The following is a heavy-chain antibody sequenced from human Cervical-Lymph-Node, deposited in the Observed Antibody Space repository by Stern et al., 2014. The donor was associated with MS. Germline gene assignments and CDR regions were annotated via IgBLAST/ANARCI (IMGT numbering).Heavy chain of an antibody. CDR2: IIPIFGTA. Sequence: VQLLESGAEVKKPGSSVKVSCKASGVTFSSYAISWVLQAPGQGLEWMGGIIPIFGTANYAQKFQGRVTITADESTSTAYMELSSLRSEDTAVYYCARGEKQWLSLWDYWGQGTLVTVSS. CDR3: ARGEKQWLSLWDY. V-gene: IGHV1-69*01. CDR1: GVTFSSYA. J-gene: IGHJ4*02. D-gene: IGHD6-19*01.